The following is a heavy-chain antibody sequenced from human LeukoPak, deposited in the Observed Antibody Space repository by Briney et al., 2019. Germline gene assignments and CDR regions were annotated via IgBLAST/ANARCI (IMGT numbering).Heavy chain of an antibody. V-gene: IGHV3-48*03. CDR1: GFTFSGYN. CDR2: ISSTGSTK. J-gene: IGHJ6*02. CDR3: ARVRDNYYYYGMDV. D-gene: IGHD2-21*01. Sequence: PGGSLRLSCAASGFTFSGYNMNWVRQAPGKGLEWVSYISSTGSTKYYADSVKGRFTISRDNAKNSLYLQMNSLRAEDTAVYYCARVRDNYYYYGMDVWGQGTTVTVSS.